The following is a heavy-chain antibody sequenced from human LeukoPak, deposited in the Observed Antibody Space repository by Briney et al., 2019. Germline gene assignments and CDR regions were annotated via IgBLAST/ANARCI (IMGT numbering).Heavy chain of an antibody. J-gene: IGHJ6*03. CDR3: ARGAFSSSSGYKYYYMDV. Sequence: ASVKVSCKASGYTFTGYYMHWVRQAPGQGLEWMGWINPNSGGTNFAQKFQDRVTMTGGTSISTAYMELSRLRSDDTPVYYCARGAFSSSSGYKYYYMDVWGKGTTVTVSS. V-gene: IGHV1-2*02. CDR2: INPNSGGT. CDR1: GYTFTGYY. D-gene: IGHD6-6*01.